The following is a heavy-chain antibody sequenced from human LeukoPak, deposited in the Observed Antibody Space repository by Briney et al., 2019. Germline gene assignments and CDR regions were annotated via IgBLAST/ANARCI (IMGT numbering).Heavy chain of an antibody. CDR2: IYYSGST. CDR3: ARGMARLGELSLPPYFDY. J-gene: IGHJ4*02. Sequence: SQTLSLTCTVSGGSISSGGYYWSWIRQHPGKGLEWIGYIYYSGSTYYNPSLKSRVTISVDTSKNQFSLKLSSVTAADTAVYYCARGMARLGELSLPPYFDYWGQGTLVTVSS. CDR1: GGSISSGGYY. V-gene: IGHV4-31*03. D-gene: IGHD3-16*02.